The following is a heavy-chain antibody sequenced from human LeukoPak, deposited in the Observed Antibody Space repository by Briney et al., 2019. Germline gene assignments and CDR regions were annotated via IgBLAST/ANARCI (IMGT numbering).Heavy chain of an antibody. CDR1: GFTFSSYE. J-gene: IGHJ4*02. V-gene: IGHV3-48*03. Sequence: TGGSLRLSCAASGFTFSSYEMNWVRQAPGKGLEWVSYISSSGSTIYYADSVKGRFTISRDNSKNTLYLQMNSLRAEDTAVYFCARDTLGYYDILTGYSHFDYWGQGTLVTVSS. CDR2: ISSSGSTI. CDR3: ARDTLGYYDILTGYSHFDY. D-gene: IGHD3-9*01.